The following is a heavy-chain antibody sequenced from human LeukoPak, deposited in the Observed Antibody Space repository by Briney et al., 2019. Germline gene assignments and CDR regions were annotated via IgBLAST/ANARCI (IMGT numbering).Heavy chain of an antibody. J-gene: IGHJ5*02. Sequence: SETLSLTCTVSGDSISSYYWSWIRQPPGKGLEWIGYIYHSGSTNYNPSLKSRVTISVDTSKNQFSLKVRSVTAADTAVYYCARQPTTNKGRNWFDPWGQGTLVTVSS. CDR3: ARQPTTNKGRNWFDP. CDR1: GDSISSYY. D-gene: IGHD3-10*01. CDR2: IYHSGST. V-gene: IGHV4-59*01.